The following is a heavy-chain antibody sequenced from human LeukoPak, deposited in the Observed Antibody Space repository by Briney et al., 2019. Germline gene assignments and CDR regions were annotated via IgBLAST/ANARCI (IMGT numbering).Heavy chain of an antibody. D-gene: IGHD4-17*01. CDR3: ARHPYGVLDY. CDR2: IKQDGSEK. J-gene: IGHJ4*02. V-gene: IGHV3-7*01. CDR1: GFRFNTYW. Sequence: GGSLRLYCAVSGFRFNTYWMTWVRQAPGKGLEWVGNIKQDGSEKYYVDSVKGRFTISRDNAKNSLYLQMNSLRAEDTAVYYCARHPYGVLDYWGQGTLVTVSS.